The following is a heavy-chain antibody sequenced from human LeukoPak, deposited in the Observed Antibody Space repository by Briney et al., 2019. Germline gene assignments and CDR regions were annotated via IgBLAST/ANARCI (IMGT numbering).Heavy chain of an antibody. J-gene: IGHJ6*02. V-gene: IGHV3-21*01. Sequence: SGGSLRLSCAASGFTFSSYSMNWVRQAPGKGLEWVSSISTSSTYIYYADSVKGRFTISRDNAKNSLYLQMNSLRAEDTAVYYCARAGYCSSGGCPYTFGMDVWGQGTMVTVSS. CDR1: GFTFSSYS. CDR3: ARAGYCSSGGCPYTFGMDV. D-gene: IGHD2-15*01. CDR2: ISTSSTYI.